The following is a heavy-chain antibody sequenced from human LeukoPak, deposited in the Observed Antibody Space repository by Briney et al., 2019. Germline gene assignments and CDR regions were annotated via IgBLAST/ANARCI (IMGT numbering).Heavy chain of an antibody. V-gene: IGHV3-30-3*01. CDR2: ISYDGSNK. J-gene: IGHJ4*02. CDR1: GFTFSSYA. CDR3: AKDTAATDIDY. Sequence: GRSLRLSCAASGFTFSSYAMHWVRQAPGKGLEWVAVISYDGSNKYYADSVKGRFTISRDNSKNTLYLQMNSLRAEDTAVYYCAKDTAATDIDYWGQGTLVTVSS. D-gene: IGHD2-2*01.